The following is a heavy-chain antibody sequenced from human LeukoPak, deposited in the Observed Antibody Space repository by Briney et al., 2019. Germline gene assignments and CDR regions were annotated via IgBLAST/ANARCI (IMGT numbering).Heavy chain of an antibody. CDR1: GFSLSTSGVG. CDR3: AHTTTMQLFDY. D-gene: IGHD6-13*01. Sequence: SGPTLVNPTQTLTLICTFSGFSLSTSGVGVGWIRQPPGKALEWLALIYWDDDKRYSPSLKSRLTISKDTSENQVVLTLTNMDPVDTATYYCAHTTTMQLFDYWGQGTLVTVSS. J-gene: IGHJ4*02. V-gene: IGHV2-5*02. CDR2: IYWDDDK.